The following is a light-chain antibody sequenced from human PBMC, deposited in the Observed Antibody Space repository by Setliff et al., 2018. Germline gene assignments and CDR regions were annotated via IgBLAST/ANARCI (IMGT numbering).Light chain of an antibody. Sequence: QSALTPPPSASGSPGQSVTISCTGTSIYFRRYDYVSWYQQHPGKAPKLLLYEVKRRPSGVPDRFSGSKSGNTASLTVSGLQAEDEADYYCSSYAGGDIYVFGTGTKVTVL. CDR3: SSYAGGDIYV. J-gene: IGLJ1*01. CDR1: SIYFRRYDY. CDR2: EVK. V-gene: IGLV2-8*01.